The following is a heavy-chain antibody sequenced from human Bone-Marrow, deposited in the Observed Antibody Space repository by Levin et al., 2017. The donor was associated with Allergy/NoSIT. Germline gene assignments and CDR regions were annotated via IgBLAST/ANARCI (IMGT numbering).Heavy chain of an antibody. CDR2: IYSGGTT. CDR3: ARDLGYSSGWYDY. D-gene: IGHD6-19*01. V-gene: IGHV3-53*01. J-gene: IGHJ4*02. Sequence: PGGSLRLSCAASGFTVSSNYMSWVRQAPGKGLEWVSVIYSGGTTYYADSVKGRFTISRDNSKNTLYLQMNSLRAEDTAFYYCARDLGYSSGWYDYWGQGTLVTVSS. CDR1: GFTVSSNY.